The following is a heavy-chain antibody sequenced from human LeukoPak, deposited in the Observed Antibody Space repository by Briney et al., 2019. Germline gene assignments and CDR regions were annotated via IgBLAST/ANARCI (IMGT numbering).Heavy chain of an antibody. CDR1: GFTFDDYA. J-gene: IGHJ4*02. Sequence: PGGSLRLPCAASGFTFDDYAMHWVRQAPGKGLEWVSGISWNSGSIGYADSVKGRFTISRDNAKNSLYLQMNSLRDEDTAVYYCARDKVVGATFFDYWGQGTLVTVSS. CDR3: ARDKVVGATFFDY. CDR2: ISWNSGSI. V-gene: IGHV3-9*01. D-gene: IGHD1-26*01.